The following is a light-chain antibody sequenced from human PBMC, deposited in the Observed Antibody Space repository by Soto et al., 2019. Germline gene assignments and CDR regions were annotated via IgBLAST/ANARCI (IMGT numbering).Light chain of an antibody. J-gene: IGLJ2*01. CDR3: SSYTSSSILI. CDR1: SSDVGYYNY. CDR2: EVS. Sequence: QSALTQPASVSGSPGQSITISCTGTSSDVGYYNYVSWYQHHPGKAPKLMIHEVSNRPSGVSDRFSGSKSDNTASLTISGLQAEDEADYYCSSYTSSSILIFGGGTKLTIL. V-gene: IGLV2-14*01.